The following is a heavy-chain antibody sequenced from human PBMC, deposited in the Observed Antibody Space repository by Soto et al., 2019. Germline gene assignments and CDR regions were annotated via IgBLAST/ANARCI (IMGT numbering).Heavy chain of an antibody. CDR1: GYSFTRYG. D-gene: IGHD3-16*01. V-gene: IGHV1-18*01. CDR2: INTYNGNT. CDR3: AMVDVYVTPSPQDV. J-gene: IGHJ6*02. Sequence: QVQLVQSRAEVKNPGASVKVSCKASGYSFTRYGIAWARQAPGQGLEWMVWINTYNGNTNYAQNLQGRVTLTTDTSTSTTYMLTASLRSNDTAIYYCAMVDVYVTPSPQDVWGQGTTVIVSS.